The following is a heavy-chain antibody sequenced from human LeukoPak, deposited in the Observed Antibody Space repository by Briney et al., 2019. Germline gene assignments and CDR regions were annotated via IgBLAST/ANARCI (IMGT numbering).Heavy chain of an antibody. CDR3: ARTFPNGAGESY. V-gene: IGHV4-4*08. CDR1: GGSIRNYY. Sequence: PSETLSLTCTVSGGSIRNYYWNWIRQPPGKGLEWIGYIYDSGSTNYKPSLKSRVTISVDTSKNQFSLRVSSVTAADTGIYYCARTFPNGAGESYWGQGTLVTVSS. D-gene: IGHD2-21*01. CDR2: IYDSGST. J-gene: IGHJ4*02.